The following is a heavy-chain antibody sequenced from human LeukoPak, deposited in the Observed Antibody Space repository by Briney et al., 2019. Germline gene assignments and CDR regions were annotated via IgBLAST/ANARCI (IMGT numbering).Heavy chain of an antibody. CDR2: IIPIFGTA. CDR3: ARLDDSYNWFDP. Sequence: KVSCKASGGTFSSYAISWVRQAPGQGLEWMGGIIPIFGTANYAQKFQGRVTITTDESTSTAYMELSSLRSEDTAVYYCARLDDSYNWFDPWGQGTLVTVSS. J-gene: IGHJ5*02. V-gene: IGHV1-69*05. CDR1: GGTFSSYA. D-gene: IGHD2-21*02.